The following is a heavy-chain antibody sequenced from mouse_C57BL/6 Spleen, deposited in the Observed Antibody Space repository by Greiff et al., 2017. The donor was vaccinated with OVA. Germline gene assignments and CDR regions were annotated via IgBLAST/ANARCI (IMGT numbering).Heavy chain of an antibody. J-gene: IGHJ2*01. V-gene: IGHV1-50*01. Sequence: VQLQQPGAELVKPGASVKLSCKASGYTFTSYWMQWVKQRPGQGLEWIGEIDPSDSYTNYNQKFKGKATLTVDTSSSTAYMQLSSLTSEDAAVDYCARRGGVTLDYWGKGTTLTVSS. CDR1: GYTFTSYW. CDR3: ARRGGVTLDY. D-gene: IGHD2-2*01. CDR2: IDPSDSYT.